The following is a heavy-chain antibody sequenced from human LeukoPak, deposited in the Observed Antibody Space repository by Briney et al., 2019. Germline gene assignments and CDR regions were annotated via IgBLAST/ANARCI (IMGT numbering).Heavy chain of an antibody. J-gene: IGHJ4*02. CDR3: ATDLEAYCSGGSCNRFDY. V-gene: IGHV4-59*01. D-gene: IGHD2-15*01. CDR2: LYYSGST. CDR1: GGSISSYY. Sequence: SETLSLNCTVSGGSISSYYWSWIRQPPGKGLDWFGYLYYSGSTNYNPSLKSRVTISVDTSKNQFSLKLSSVTAADTAVYYCATDLEAYCSGGSCNRFDYWGQGTLVTVSS.